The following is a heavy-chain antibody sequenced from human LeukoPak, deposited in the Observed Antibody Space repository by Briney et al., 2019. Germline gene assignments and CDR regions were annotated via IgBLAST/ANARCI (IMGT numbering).Heavy chain of an antibody. CDR2: IYYSGRT. CDR3: ASRIAVALNYFDY. V-gene: IGHV4-39*01. J-gene: IGHJ4*02. Sequence: SETLSLTCTVSGGSISSSSYYWGRIRQPPGKGLEWIGSIYYSGRTYHNPSLKSRVTISVDTSKNQFSLKVSSVTAADTAVYYCASRIAVALNYFDYWGQGTLVTVSS. CDR1: GGSISSSSYY. D-gene: IGHD6-19*01.